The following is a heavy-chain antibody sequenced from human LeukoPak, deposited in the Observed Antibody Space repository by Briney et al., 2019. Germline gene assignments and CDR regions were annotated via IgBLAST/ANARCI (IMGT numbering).Heavy chain of an antibody. J-gene: IGHJ6*03. CDR3: ARKDRVYGSGSYPPMDV. D-gene: IGHD3-10*01. Sequence: ASVKVSCKASGYTFTDSYVHWVRQAPGQGLEWMGWINPNSGGTNYAQKFQGRVTMTRDTSISTAYMELSRLRSDDTAVYYCARKDRVYGSGSYPPMDVWGKGTTVTISS. V-gene: IGHV1-2*02. CDR1: GYTFTDSY. CDR2: INPNSGGT.